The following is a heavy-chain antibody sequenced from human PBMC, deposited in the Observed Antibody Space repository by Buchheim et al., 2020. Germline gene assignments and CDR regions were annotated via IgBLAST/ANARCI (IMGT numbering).Heavy chain of an antibody. D-gene: IGHD6-25*01. CDR3: ARGPAGAGAFDI. J-gene: IGHJ3*02. Sequence: QVQLVESGGGVVQPGRSLRLSCAASGFTFSSYGMHWVRQAPGKGLEWVAVISYDGSNKYYADSVKGRFTISRDNSKNTLYLQMNSLRAEDTAVYYCARGPAGAGAFDIWGQGT. CDR1: GFTFSSYG. CDR2: ISYDGSNK. V-gene: IGHV3-30*19.